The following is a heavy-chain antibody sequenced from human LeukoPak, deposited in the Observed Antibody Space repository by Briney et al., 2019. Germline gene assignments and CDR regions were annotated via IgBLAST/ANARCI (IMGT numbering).Heavy chain of an antibody. Sequence: GGSLRLSCAASGFTFSTYGMNWVRQAPGKGLEWVAILSYDGSNKYYADSVKGRFTISRDNSKNTLYLQMNSLRPEDTCVYYCARGGDVVPGHGYFDYWGQGTLVTVSS. CDR3: ARGGDVVPGHGYFDY. CDR1: GFTFSTYG. V-gene: IGHV3-30*03. D-gene: IGHD2-8*01. CDR2: LSYDGSNK. J-gene: IGHJ4*02.